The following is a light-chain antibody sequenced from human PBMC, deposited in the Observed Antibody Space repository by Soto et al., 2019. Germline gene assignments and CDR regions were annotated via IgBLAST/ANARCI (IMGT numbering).Light chain of an antibody. J-gene: IGKJ1*01. CDR3: QQYNNWPPRVT. CDR2: GAS. Sequence: EIVMTQSPATLSVSPGERATLSCRASQSVSSNLAWYQQKPGQAPRLLIYGASTRATGIPARFSGNGSGTEFTLTISSLQSEDFAVYYGQQYNNWPPRVTFGQGPKVEIK. CDR1: QSVSSN. V-gene: IGKV3-15*01.